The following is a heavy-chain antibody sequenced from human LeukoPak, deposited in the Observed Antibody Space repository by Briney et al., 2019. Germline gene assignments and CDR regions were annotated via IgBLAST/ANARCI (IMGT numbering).Heavy chain of an antibody. J-gene: IGHJ4*02. CDR2: IGHNGTT. CDR1: GGSFSDYN. D-gene: IGHD3-10*01. Sequence: SETLSLTCAVYGGSFSDYNWTWIRQPPGKGLEWIGEIGHNGTTNYNPSLKGRVTISLDTSKNQFSLKLTSVTAADTAVYYCARVVSSAYYYGSGSYYRGRDYWGQGTLVTVSS. CDR3: ARVVSSAYYYGSGSYYRGRDY. V-gene: IGHV4-34*01.